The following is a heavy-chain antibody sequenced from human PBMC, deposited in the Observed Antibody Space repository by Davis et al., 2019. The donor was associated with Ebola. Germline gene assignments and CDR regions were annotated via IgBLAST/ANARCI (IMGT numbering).Heavy chain of an antibody. V-gene: IGHV4-34*01. Sequence: GSLRLSCAVYGGSFSGYYWSWIRQPPGKGLEWIGEINHSGGTNYNPSLKSRVTISVDTSKNQFSLKLSSVTAADTAVYYCARVNRYYYYGMDVWGQGTTVTVSS. CDR3: ARVNRYYYYGMDV. CDR2: INHSGGT. J-gene: IGHJ6*02. CDR1: GGSFSGYY. D-gene: IGHD1-14*01.